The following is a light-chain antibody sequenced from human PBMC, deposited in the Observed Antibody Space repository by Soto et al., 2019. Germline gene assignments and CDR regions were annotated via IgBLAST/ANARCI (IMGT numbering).Light chain of an antibody. CDR2: DAS. CDR3: QVRSDWPPSFT. J-gene: IGKJ3*01. Sequence: DIQMTQSPSTLSASVGDRVTITCRASQNISTWLAWFQQKPGKAPNLLIYDASSLQSGVPSRFSGSGSGTDFTLTISSLEPEDFAVYYCQVRSDWPPSFTFGPGTKVDIK. V-gene: IGKV1-5*01. CDR1: QNISTW.